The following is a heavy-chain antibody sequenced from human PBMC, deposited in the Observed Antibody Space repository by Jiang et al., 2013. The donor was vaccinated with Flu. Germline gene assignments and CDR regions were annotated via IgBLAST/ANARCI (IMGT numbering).Heavy chain of an antibody. J-gene: IGHJ4*02. CDR3: TYLKLLWFGESIDY. CDR1: GFTFSGSA. Sequence: LVQPGGSLKLSCAASGFTFSGSAMHWVRQASGKGLEWVGRIRSKANSYATAYAASVKGRFTISRDDSKNTAYLQMNSLKTEDTAVYYCTYLKLLWFGESIDYWGQGTLVTVSS. V-gene: IGHV3-73*01. D-gene: IGHD3-10*01. CDR2: IRSKANSYAT.